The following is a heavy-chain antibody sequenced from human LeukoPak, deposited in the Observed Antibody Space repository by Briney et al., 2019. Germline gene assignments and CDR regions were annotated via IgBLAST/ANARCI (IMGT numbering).Heavy chain of an antibody. CDR3: AVRGSQIN. J-gene: IGHJ4*02. CDR2: IRYDGINK. V-gene: IGHV3-30*02. CDR1: GFTFRSYE. Sequence: GGSLRLSCAASGFTFRSYEMSWVRQAPGKGLEWVAFIRYDGINKYYADSVKGRFTISRDNSKNTLFLQMNSLRTEETAVYYCAVRGSQINWGQGTLVTVSS.